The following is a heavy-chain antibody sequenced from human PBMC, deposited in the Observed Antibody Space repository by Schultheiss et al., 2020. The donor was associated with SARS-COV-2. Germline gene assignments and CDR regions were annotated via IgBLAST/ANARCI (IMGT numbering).Heavy chain of an antibody. Sequence: SETLSLTCTVSGGSISSGGYYWSWIRQHPGKGLEWIGYIYYSGRTYYNPSLKSRVTISVDTSKNQFSLKLSSVTAADTAVYYCARQGVPAGYYYGMDVWGQGTTVTVSS. CDR3: ARQGVPAGYYYGMDV. D-gene: IGHD2-2*01. J-gene: IGHJ6*02. CDR2: IYYSGRT. V-gene: IGHV4-31*03. CDR1: GGSISSGGYY.